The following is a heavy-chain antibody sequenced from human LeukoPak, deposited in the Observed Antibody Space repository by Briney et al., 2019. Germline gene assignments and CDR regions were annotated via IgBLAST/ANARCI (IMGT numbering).Heavy chain of an antibody. Sequence: KTSETLSLTCTVSGGSISGYYWSWIRQPPGKGLEWIGYIYYSGSTNYNPSLKSRVTISVDTSKNQFSLKLSSVTAADTAVYYCARVRGYDSGGFDYWGQGTLVTVSS. CDR3: ARVRGYDSGGFDY. CDR1: GGSISGYY. CDR2: IYYSGST. J-gene: IGHJ4*02. D-gene: IGHD5-12*01. V-gene: IGHV4-59*01.